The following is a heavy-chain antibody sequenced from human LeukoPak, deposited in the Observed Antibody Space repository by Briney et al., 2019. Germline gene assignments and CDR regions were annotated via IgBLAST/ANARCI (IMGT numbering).Heavy chain of an antibody. D-gene: IGHD3-3*01. J-gene: IGHJ5*02. Sequence: GGSLRLSCAASGFIVSSNYMSWVRQAPGKGLEWVSIIYSGGSTYYADSVKGRFTISRDNSKNTLYLQMNSLRADDTAVYYCVRGEGLRFVSWGQGTLVTVSS. V-gene: IGHV3-53*01. CDR1: GFIVSSNY. CDR2: IYSGGST. CDR3: VRGEGLRFVS.